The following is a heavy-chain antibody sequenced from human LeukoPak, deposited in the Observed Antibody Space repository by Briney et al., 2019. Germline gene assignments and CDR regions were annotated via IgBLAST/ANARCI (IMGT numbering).Heavy chain of an antibody. V-gene: IGHV1-18*01. Sequence: ASVKVSCKASGYTFTSYGIGWVRQAPGQGLEWMGWISAYNGNTNYAQKLQGRVTMTTDTSTSTAYMELRSLRSDDTAVYYCAREGYYDSSGYYIYFDYWGQGTLVTVSS. CDR1: GYTFTSYG. CDR2: ISAYNGNT. CDR3: AREGYYDSSGYYIYFDY. J-gene: IGHJ4*02. D-gene: IGHD3-22*01.